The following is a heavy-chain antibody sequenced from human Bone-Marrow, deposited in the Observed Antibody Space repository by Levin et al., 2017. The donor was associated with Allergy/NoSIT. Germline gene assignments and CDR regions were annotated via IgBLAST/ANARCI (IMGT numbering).Heavy chain of an antibody. CDR2: INYRGVT. V-gene: IGHV4-61*01. J-gene: IGHJ6*02. CDR1: GGSVSSGTYY. D-gene: IGHD5/OR15-5a*01. CDR3: ARNRIIVSGGNDYYYGMDG. Sequence: SETLSLTCSVSGGSVSSGTYYWSWIRRPPGKGLEWIGYINYRGVTKYNPSLKSRITISVDTSKNEFSLKVTSVTAADTAVYYCARNRIIVSGGNDYYYGMDGWGQGTTVTVSS.